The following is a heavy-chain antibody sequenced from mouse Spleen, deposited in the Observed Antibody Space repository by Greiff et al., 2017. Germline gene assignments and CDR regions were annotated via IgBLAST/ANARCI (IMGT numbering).Heavy chain of an antibody. CDR1: GYTFTSYW. CDR3: TPLYYDYFDY. V-gene: IGHV1-5*01. CDR2: IYPGNSDT. Sequence: EVQLQESGTVLARPGASVKMSCKTSGYTFTSYWMHWVKQRPGQGLEWIGAIYPGNSDTSYNQKFKGKAKLTAVTSASTAYMELSSLTNEDSAVYYCTPLYYDYFDYWGQGTTLTVSS. J-gene: IGHJ2*01. D-gene: IGHD2-4*01.